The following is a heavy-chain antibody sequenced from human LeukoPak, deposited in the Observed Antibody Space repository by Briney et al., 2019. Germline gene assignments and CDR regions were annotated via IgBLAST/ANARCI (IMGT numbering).Heavy chain of an antibody. J-gene: IGHJ4*02. Sequence: GRSLRLSCAASGFTFSDYSMHWVRQAPGKGLEWVTLISDDGRNKNYADSVKGRFTISRDDSRNTLYLQMISLRVEDTAVYYCARDQIYGATLDYWGQGTLVTVSS. CDR2: ISDDGRNK. D-gene: IGHD4-17*01. V-gene: IGHV3-30*04. CDR3: ARDQIYGATLDY. CDR1: GFTFSDYS.